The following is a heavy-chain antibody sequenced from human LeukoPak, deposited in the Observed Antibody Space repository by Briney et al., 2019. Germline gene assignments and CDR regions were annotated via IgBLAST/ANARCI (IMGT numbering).Heavy chain of an antibody. CDR3: ARSVTGTDDGGGAFDI. CDR1: GGSISRYY. Sequence: SETLSLTCTVSGGSISRYYWNWIRQPPGKGLEWIGYIYYSGSTNYNPSLKSRVTISVDTSKNQFSLKLSSVTAADTAVYYCARSVTGTDDGGGAFDIWGQGTMVTVSS. CDR2: IYYSGST. D-gene: IGHD1-20*01. J-gene: IGHJ3*02. V-gene: IGHV4-59*01.